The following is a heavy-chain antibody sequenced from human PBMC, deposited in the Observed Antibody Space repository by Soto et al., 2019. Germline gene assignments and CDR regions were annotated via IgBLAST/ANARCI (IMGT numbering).Heavy chain of an antibody. V-gene: IGHV3-23*01. CDR3: AKDEKGCSSTSCSQIVFDY. CDR1: GFTFSSYA. CDR2: ISGSGGST. D-gene: IGHD2-2*01. J-gene: IGHJ4*02. Sequence: GGSLRLSCAASGFTFSSYAMSWVRQAPGKGLEWVSAISGSGGSTYYADSVKGRFTISRDNSKNTLYLQMNSLRAEDTAVYYCAKDEKGCSSTSCSQIVFDYWGQGTLVTVSS.